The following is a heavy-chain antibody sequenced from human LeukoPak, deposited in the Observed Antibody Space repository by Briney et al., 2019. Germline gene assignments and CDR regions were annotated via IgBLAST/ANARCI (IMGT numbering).Heavy chain of an antibody. CDR2: IYYSGST. J-gene: IGHJ5*02. D-gene: IGHD4-11*01. V-gene: IGHV4-59*06. Sequence: PSETLSLTCTVSGGSISSYYWSWIRQPPGKGLEWIGYIYYSGSTYYNPSLKSRVTISVDTSKNQFSLKLSSVTAADTAVYYCASNSGSTWGQGTLVTVSS. CDR3: ASNSGST. CDR1: GGSISSYY.